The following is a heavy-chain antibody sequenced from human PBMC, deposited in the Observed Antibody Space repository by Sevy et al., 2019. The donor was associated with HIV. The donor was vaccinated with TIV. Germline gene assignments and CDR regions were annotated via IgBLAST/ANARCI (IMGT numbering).Heavy chain of an antibody. D-gene: IGHD6-13*01. CDR3: AGESGTISAGTERYFDL. Sequence: QSQTLSLTCAISGDSVSTNSAAWNWIRQSPSRGLEWLGRTYYRSKWFNEYAVPVKSRIIINPDTSKNQLSLQLNFVTPEDTAVYYCAGESGTISAGTERYFDLWGRGTLVTVSS. V-gene: IGHV6-1*01. CDR1: GDSVSTNSAA. J-gene: IGHJ2*01. CDR2: TYYRSKWFN.